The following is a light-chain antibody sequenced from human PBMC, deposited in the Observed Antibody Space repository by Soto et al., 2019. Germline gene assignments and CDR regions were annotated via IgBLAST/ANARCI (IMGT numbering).Light chain of an antibody. J-gene: IGLJ1*01. CDR3: CSFAGDNTLYV. CDR2: EAT. Sequence: QSVLTQPASVSGSPGQSITISCTGTSSDVGTYNLVSWYQQHPGKAPKLMIYEATKRPSGVSNRFSGSRSGNTASLTVSGLQAEDEADYYCCSFAGDNTLYVFGTGTKLTVL. V-gene: IGLV2-23*01. CDR1: SSDVGTYNL.